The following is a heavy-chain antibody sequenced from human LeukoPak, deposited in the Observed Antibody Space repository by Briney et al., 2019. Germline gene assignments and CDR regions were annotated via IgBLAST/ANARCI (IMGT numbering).Heavy chain of an antibody. D-gene: IGHD5-12*01. V-gene: IGHV3-23*01. Sequence: PGKSLRLSCAASGFTFSGYPIHWVRQAPGKGLEWVSGISGNGINTYYEDSVKGRFTVSRDNSKNTLYLQMNSLRAEDMAMYYCAKKQGTAVILAKTLDFWGQGTLVTVSS. CDR1: GFTFSGYP. J-gene: IGHJ4*02. CDR3: AKKQGTAVILAKTLDF. CDR2: ISGNGINT.